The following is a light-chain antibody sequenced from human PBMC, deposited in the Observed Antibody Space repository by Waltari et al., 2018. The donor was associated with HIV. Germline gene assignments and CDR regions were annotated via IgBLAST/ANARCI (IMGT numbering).Light chain of an antibody. CDR1: SSDTGAPYD. J-gene: IGLJ2*01. CDR3: QSYDNSLKVI. CDR2: NNN. Sequence: QSVLTQPPSMSAAPGQRVTISCTGRSSDTGAPYDVPWYQQLPGTAPKLLIYNNNNRPSGVPDRFSGSKSGTSASLTITGLQPEDEAEYFCQSYDNSLKVIFGGGTRLTVL. V-gene: IGLV1-40*01.